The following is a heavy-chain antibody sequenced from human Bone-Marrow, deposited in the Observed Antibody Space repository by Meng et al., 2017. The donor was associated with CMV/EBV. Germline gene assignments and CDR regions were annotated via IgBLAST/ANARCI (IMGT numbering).Heavy chain of an antibody. Sequence: SVKVSCKASGGTFSSYAISWVRQDPGQGLEWMGGIIPIFGTANYAQKFQGRVTITTDESTSTAYMELSSLRSEDTAVYYCARGAYSNYLSHYYYYGMDVWGQGTTVTVSS. J-gene: IGHJ6*02. V-gene: IGHV1-69*05. CDR3: ARGAYSNYLSHYYYYGMDV. CDR1: GGTFSSYA. CDR2: IIPIFGTA. D-gene: IGHD4-11*01.